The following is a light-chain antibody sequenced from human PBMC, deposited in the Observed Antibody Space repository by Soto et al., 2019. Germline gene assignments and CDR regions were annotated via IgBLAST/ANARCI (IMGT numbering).Light chain of an antibody. CDR1: QSVSSN. J-gene: IGKJ1*01. CDR3: QQYNNWPPT. CDR2: GAS. Sequence: EIVLTQSPGTLSLSPGESATLSCRASQSVSSNFLAWYQQKPGQAPRLLIYGASTRATGIPARFSGSGSGTEFTLTISSLQSEDFAVYCCQQYNNWPPTFGQGTKVDIK. V-gene: IGKV3-15*01.